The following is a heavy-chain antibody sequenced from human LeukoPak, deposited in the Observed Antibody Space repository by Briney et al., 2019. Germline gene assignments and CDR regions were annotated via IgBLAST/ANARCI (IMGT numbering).Heavy chain of an antibody. Sequence: ASVKVSCKASGYTFTGYYMHWVRQAPGQGPEWMGRINPNSGGTNYAQKFQGRVTMTRDTSISTAYMELSRLRSDDTAVYYCARDHSPYYDFWSWGQGTLVTVSS. V-gene: IGHV1-2*06. CDR1: GYTFTGYY. CDR2: INPNSGGT. CDR3: ARDHSPYYDFWS. D-gene: IGHD3-3*01. J-gene: IGHJ4*02.